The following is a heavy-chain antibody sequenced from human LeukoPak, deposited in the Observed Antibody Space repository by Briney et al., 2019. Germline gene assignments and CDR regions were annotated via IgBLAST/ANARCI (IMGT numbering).Heavy chain of an antibody. CDR3: AAEKGYYDSSGYSFH. D-gene: IGHD3-22*01. V-gene: IGHV1-69*05. Sequence: SVKVSCKASGGTFSSYAISWVRQAPGRGLEWMGGIIPIFGTANYAQKFQERVTITRDMSTSTAYMELSSLRSEDTAVYYCAAEKGYYDSSGYSFHWGQGTLVTVSS. CDR1: GGTFSSYA. CDR2: IIPIFGTA. J-gene: IGHJ4*02.